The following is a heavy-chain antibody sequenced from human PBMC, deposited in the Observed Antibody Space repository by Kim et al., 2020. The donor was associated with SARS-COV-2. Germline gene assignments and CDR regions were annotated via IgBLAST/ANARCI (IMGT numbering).Heavy chain of an antibody. Sequence: ASVKVSCKASGYTFTGYYIHWVRQSPGQGLEWMGRINPNSGCTKYAQKFQGRVAMTRDTSISTAYMALRRLRSEDTAVYYCARVAYYSDSSGYYNDYRGQGTLITVSS. CDR3: ARVAYYSDSSGYYNDY. CDR1: GYTFTGYY. CDR2: INPNSGCT. J-gene: IGHJ4*02. V-gene: IGHV1-2*06. D-gene: IGHD3-22*01.